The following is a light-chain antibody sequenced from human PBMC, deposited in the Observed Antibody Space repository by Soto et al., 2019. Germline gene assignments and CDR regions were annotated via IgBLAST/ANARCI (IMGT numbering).Light chain of an antibody. V-gene: IGKV3-20*01. J-gene: IGKJ2*01. CDR3: QQYGSPPHT. Sequence: EIVLTQSPGTLSLSPGERATLSCRASQSVYNSYLAWYQQKPGQTPRLLINAASNTATGVPDRFSGSGSGTDFTLTISRLEPEDFAVYYCQQYGSPPHTFGQGTKVEI. CDR2: AAS. CDR1: QSVYNSY.